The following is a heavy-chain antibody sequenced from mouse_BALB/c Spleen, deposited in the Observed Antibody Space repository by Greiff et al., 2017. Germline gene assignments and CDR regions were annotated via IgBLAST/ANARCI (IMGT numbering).Heavy chain of an antibody. CDR3: ARQGLRLRAMDY. V-gene: IGHV5-12-2*01. CDR1: GFTFSSYT. Sequence: DVMLVESGGGLVQPGGSLKLSCAASGFTFSSYTMSWVRQTPEKRLEWVAYISNGGGSTYYPDTVKGRFTISRDNAKNTLYLQMSSLKSEDTAMYYCARQGLRLRAMDYWGQGTSVTVSS. J-gene: IGHJ4*01. CDR2: ISNGGGST. D-gene: IGHD1-2*01.